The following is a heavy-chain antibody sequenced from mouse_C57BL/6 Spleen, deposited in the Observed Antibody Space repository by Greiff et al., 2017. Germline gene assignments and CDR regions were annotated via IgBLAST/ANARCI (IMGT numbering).Heavy chain of an antibody. D-gene: IGHD1-1*01. V-gene: IGHV1-80*01. Sequence: QVQLQQSGAELVKPGASVKISCKASGYAFSSYWMNWVKQRPGKGLEWIGQIYPGDGDTNYNGKFKGKATLTADKSSSTAYMQLSSLTSEDSAVYFCARLAALLRVDYWGQGTTLTVSS. CDR2: IYPGDGDT. CDR1: GYAFSSYW. J-gene: IGHJ2*01. CDR3: ARLAALLRVDY.